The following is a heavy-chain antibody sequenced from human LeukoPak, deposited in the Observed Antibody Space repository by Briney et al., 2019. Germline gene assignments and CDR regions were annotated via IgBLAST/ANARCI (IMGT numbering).Heavy chain of an antibody. V-gene: IGHV3-53*01. CDR3: AKSYATVTTWFDY. CDR1: GFTVSSSF. CDR2: LYNDAFDSAT. D-gene: IGHD4-17*01. Sequence: GGSLRLSCVGSGFTVSSSFMSWVRQAPGKGLEWVSNLYNDAFDSATHYADSVKGRFTISRDNSQNTLYLQMNSLRAEDTAVYYCAKSYATVTTWFDYWGQGTLVTVSS. J-gene: IGHJ4*02.